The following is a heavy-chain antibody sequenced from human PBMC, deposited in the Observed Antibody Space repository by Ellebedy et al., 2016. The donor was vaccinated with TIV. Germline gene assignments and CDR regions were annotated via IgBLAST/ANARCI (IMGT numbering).Heavy chain of an antibody. V-gene: IGHV3-7*01. J-gene: IGHJ4*02. Sequence: GGSLRLSXAASGFSFRSTWMTWVRQAPGKGLGWVANINQDGSVKSHLDSVKGRFTISRDNARNSLYLQMNSLRAEDTAVYYCARDHEYGALDYWGQGTLVTVSS. CDR3: ARDHEYGALDY. CDR1: GFSFRSTW. CDR2: INQDGSVK. D-gene: IGHD4-17*01.